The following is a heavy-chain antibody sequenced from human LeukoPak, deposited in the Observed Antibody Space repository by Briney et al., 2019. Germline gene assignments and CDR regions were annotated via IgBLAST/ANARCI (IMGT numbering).Heavy chain of an antibody. V-gene: IGHV3-23*01. D-gene: IGHD5-18*01. CDR2: ISGSGGST. CDR1: GFTFSSYA. Sequence: QPGGSLRLSCAASGFTFSSYAMSWVRQAPGKGLEWVSAISGSGGSTYYADSVKGRFTISRDNSKNTLYLQMNSLRAEDTAVYYCARGGIQLYDPAEDYFDYWGQGTLVTVSP. J-gene: IGHJ4*02. CDR3: ARGGIQLYDPAEDYFDY.